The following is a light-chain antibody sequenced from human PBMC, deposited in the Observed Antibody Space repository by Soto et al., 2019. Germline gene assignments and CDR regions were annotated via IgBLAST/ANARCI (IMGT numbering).Light chain of an antibody. CDR3: QQYNIYSPYT. J-gene: IGKJ2*01. V-gene: IGKV1-5*01. CDR1: QRISTW. Sequence: DIQMTQSPSTLSASVGDRVTITCRASQRISTWLAWYQQKPGKVPRLLIYDASSLESGVTSRFSGSGSGTEFTLTISSLQPDDFATYYCQQYNIYSPYTFGQGTKLEI. CDR2: DAS.